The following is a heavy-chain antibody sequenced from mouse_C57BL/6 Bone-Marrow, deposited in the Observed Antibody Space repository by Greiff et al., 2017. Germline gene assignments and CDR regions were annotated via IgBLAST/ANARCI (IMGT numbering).Heavy chain of an antibody. CDR3: ARSQVVYFDC. CDR2: IRNKANGYTT. J-gene: IGHJ2*01. V-gene: IGHV7-3*01. Sequence: EVKLVESGGGLVQPGGSLSLSCAASGFTFTDYYMSWVRQPPGNALEWLGFIRNKANGYTTEYSASVKGRFTISRSNSQSILYLPMHALRAEDSATYYCARSQVVYFDCWGQGTTLTVSS. D-gene: IGHD1-1*01. CDR1: GFTFTDYY.